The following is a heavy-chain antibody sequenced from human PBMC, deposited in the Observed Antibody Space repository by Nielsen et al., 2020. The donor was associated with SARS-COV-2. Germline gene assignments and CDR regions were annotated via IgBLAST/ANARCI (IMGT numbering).Heavy chain of an antibody. CDR3: ASEGVGYCSSTSCHRYYYGMDV. CDR2: ISGSGGST. Sequence: GGSLRLSCAASGFTFSSYWMSWVRQAPGKGLEWVSAISGSGGSTYYADSVKGRFTISRDNSKNTLYLQMNSLRAEDTAVYYCASEGVGYCSSTSCHRYYYGMDVWGQGTTVTVSS. V-gene: IGHV3-23*01. J-gene: IGHJ6*02. D-gene: IGHD2-2*01. CDR1: GFTFSSYW.